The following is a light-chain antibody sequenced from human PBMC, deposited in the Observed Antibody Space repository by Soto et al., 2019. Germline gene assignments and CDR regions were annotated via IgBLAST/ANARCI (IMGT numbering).Light chain of an antibody. CDR1: QSVSTN. J-gene: IGKJ1*01. CDR2: GAS. V-gene: IGKV3-15*01. Sequence: IAMAQSPSTLSVSPGERATLSCRASQSVSTNLAWYQQKPGQAPRLLISGASTRATGIPVRFSGSGSGTEFTLTISSLQSEDFAVYYCHQYNYWPTFGQGTKVDIK. CDR3: HQYNYWPT.